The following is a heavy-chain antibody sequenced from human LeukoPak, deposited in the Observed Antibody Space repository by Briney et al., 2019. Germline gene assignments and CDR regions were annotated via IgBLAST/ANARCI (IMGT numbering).Heavy chain of an antibody. D-gene: IGHD3-10*01. J-gene: IGHJ5*02. Sequence: GGSLRLSCAASGFTFDDYAMHWVRQAPGKGLEWVSGISWNSGSIGYADSVKGRFTISRDNSKNTLYLQMNSLRAEDTAVYYCAKDLLWFGEPNWFDPWGQGTLVTVSS. CDR2: ISWNSGSI. CDR3: AKDLLWFGEPNWFDP. CDR1: GFTFDDYA. V-gene: IGHV3-9*01.